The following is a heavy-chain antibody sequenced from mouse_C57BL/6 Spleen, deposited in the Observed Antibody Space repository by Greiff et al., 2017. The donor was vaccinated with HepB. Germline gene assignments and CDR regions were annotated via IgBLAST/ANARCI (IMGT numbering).Heavy chain of an antibody. CDR2: IDPENGDT. D-gene: IGHD1-1*01. J-gene: IGHJ3*01. Sequence: VQLKESGAELVRPGASVKLSCTASGFNIKDDYMHWVKQRPEQGLEWIGWIDPENGDTEYASKFQGKATITADTSSNTAYLQLSSLTSEDTAVYYCTTTYYGSRAYWGQGTLVTVSA. CDR3: TTTYYGSRAY. CDR1: GFNIKDDY. V-gene: IGHV14-4*01.